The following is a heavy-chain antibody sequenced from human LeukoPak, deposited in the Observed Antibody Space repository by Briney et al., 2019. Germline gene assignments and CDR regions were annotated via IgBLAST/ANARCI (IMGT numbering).Heavy chain of an antibody. J-gene: IGHJ4*02. CDR3: ARGFYTPDY. CDR1: GFTFSSYG. Sequence: GGSLRLSCAASGFTFSSYGMHWVRQAPGKGLEWVAVIWYDGSNKYYADSVKGRFTISRDNAKSSLYLEMNSLRAEDTAMYYCARGFYTPDYWGQGTLVTVSS. CDR2: IWYDGSNK. V-gene: IGHV3-33*01.